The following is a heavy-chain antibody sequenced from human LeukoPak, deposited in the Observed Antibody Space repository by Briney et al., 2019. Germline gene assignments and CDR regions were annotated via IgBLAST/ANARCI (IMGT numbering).Heavy chain of an antibody. CDR3: ARHSSGSPDGYYYGMDV. D-gene: IGHD1-26*01. CDR2: IYPGESDT. CDR1: GCHFTSYW. J-gene: IGHJ6*02. V-gene: IGHV5-51*01. Sequence: GAALKIPCKGSGCHFTSYWIGGVRQLPGKGLEGMGIIYPGESDTRYSPSCQGQVTISAEKSISTPYLQWSSLKASDTAMYYCARHSSGSPDGYYYGMDVWGQGTTVTVSS.